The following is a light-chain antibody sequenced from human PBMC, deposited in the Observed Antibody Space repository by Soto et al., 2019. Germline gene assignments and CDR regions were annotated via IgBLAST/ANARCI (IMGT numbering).Light chain of an antibody. CDR1: SSDVGGYNY. CDR3: SAHTYGALV. V-gene: IGLV2-14*01. J-gene: IGLJ2*01. CDR2: EVS. Sequence: QSVLTQPASVSGSPGQSITISCTGTSSDVGGYNYVSWYQQHPGKAPKLMIYEVSSRPSGVSNRFSGSKSGNTASLTISGLQAEDEADYYCSAHTYGALVFGGGTKLTVL.